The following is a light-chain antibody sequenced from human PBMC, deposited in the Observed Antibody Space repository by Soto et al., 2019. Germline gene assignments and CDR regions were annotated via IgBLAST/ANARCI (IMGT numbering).Light chain of an antibody. CDR2: EVS. J-gene: IGLJ1*01. Sequence: QSSLTHPASVSGSPGQSITISCTGTSSDVGGYNYVSWYQQHPGKAPELMIYEVSNRPSGVSDRFSGSKSGNTASLIIFGLQAEDEADYYCSSYTSSSAPYVFGTGTKVTAL. CDR1: SSDVGGYNY. CDR3: SSYTSSSAPYV. V-gene: IGLV2-14*01.